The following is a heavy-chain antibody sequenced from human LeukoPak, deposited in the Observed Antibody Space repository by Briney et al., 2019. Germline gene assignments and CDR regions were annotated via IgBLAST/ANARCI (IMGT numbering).Heavy chain of an antibody. J-gene: IGHJ4*02. CDR3: AKAGSSGWYTG. CDR1: GFTFSSYG. V-gene: IGHV3-30*18. CDR2: ISYDGSNK. Sequence: GRSLRLSCAASGFTFSSYGMHWVRQAPGKGLEWVAVISYDGSNKYYADSVKGRFTISRDNSKNTLYLQMNSLRAEDTAVYYCAKAGSSGWYTGWGQGTLVTVSS. D-gene: IGHD6-19*01.